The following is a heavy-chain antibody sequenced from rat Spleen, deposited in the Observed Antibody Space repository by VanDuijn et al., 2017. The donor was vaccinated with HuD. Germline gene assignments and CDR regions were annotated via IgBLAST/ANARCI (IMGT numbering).Heavy chain of an antibody. D-gene: IGHD1-9*01. CDR1: GFTFNDHF. Sequence: EVQLVESGGGLVQPGRSMKLSCAASGFTFNDHFMAWVRQAPTKGLEWVGSISPSGGTTYYRDSVKGRLTFSRDNAKSLLYLQMDSLRSEDTATYYCARRHYGYTDYFDYWGQGVMVTVSS. V-gene: IGHV5-25*01. J-gene: IGHJ2*01. CDR3: ARRHYGYTDYFDY. CDR2: ISPSGGTT.